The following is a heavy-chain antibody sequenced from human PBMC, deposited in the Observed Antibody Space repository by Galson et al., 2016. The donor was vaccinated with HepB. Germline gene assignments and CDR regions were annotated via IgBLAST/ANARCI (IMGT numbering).Heavy chain of an antibody. J-gene: IGHJ6*04. V-gene: IGHV3-23*01. CDR2: ISRSCDST. Sequence: SLRLSCAASGFTFSNYGMTWVRQAPGKGLEVVSSISRSCDSTDYADSVKGRFTISRDNSKNTLSLQMNSLTADDTAIYYCVQGSTAPAVWGKGTTVTVSS. CDR3: VQGSTAPAV. CDR1: GFTFSNYG. D-gene: IGHD1-26*01.